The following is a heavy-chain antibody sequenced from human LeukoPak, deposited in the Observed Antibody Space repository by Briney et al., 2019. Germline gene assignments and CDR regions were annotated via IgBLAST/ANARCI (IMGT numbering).Heavy chain of an antibody. CDR3: ARTVDAFDM. CDR2: INHRGST. D-gene: IGHD4-17*01. V-gene: IGHV4-34*01. J-gene: IGHJ3*02. Sequence: SETLSLTCTVYGGSFSDYYWSWIRQPPGKGLEWIGEINHRGSTKYNPSLKSRVTISVDTSKNQFSLNLSSMTAADTAVYYCARTVDAFDMWGQGTMVTVSS. CDR1: GGSFSDYY.